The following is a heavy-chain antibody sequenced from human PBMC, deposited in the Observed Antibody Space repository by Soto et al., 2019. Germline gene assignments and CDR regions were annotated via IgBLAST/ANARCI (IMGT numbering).Heavy chain of an antibody. CDR2: INAGNGNT. CDR3: VRDGAVAGNVNFDY. V-gene: IGHV1-3*01. Sequence: ASVKVSCKASGYILNSYVRHWVRQARGQRLEWMGWINAGNGNTKYPQKFQGRVTITSDTSANTAYMELSSLRSEDTAVYYCVRDGAVAGNVNFDYWGQGTLVTVSP. J-gene: IGHJ4*02. CDR1: GYILNSYV. D-gene: IGHD6-19*01.